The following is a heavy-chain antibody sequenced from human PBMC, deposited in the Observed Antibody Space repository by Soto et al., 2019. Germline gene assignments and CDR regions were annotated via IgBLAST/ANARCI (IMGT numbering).Heavy chain of an antibody. J-gene: IGHJ4*02. CDR2: ISYDGSNK. V-gene: IGHV3-30-3*01. CDR1: GFTFSSYA. CDR3: ARDGVAWELPERAFDY. D-gene: IGHD1-26*01. Sequence: QVQLVESGGGVVQPGRSLRLSCAASGFTFSSYAMHWVRQAPGKGLEWVAVISYDGSNKYYADSVKGRFTISRDNSKNTLYLQMNSLRAEDTAVYYCARDGVAWELPERAFDYWGQGTLVTVSS.